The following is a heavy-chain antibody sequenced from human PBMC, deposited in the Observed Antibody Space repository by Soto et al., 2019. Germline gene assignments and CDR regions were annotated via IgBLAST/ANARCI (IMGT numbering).Heavy chain of an antibody. Sequence: EVQLVGSGGGLVQPGGSLRLSCAASGFTFSSYDMHWVRQATGKGLEWVSAIGIAGDTYYLGSVKGRFTISRENAKNSLYLQMNSLRAGDTAVYYCARPDSYGMDVWGQGTTVTVSS. J-gene: IGHJ6*02. CDR3: ARPDSYGMDV. V-gene: IGHV3-13*04. CDR1: GFTFSSYD. CDR2: IGIAGDT. D-gene: IGHD2-21*01.